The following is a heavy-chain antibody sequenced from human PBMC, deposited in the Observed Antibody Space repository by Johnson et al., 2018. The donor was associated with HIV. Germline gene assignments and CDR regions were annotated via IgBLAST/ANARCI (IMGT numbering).Heavy chain of an antibody. J-gene: IGHJ3*02. CDR2: ISYDGSNK. CDR3: ARDKGNYDILTGDYNVGAFDI. CDR1: GLTFSSYA. D-gene: IGHD3-9*01. Sequence: HVLVVVSGGGVVQPGSSLRLSCPASGLTFSSYAMHWVLQAPGIGLEWVAAISYDGSNKYYADSVKVGVAISSNNSKSTLYLQMNSLRAEDTNVYYCARDKGNYDILTGDYNVGAFDIWGQGKMVTVSS. V-gene: IGHV3-30*09.